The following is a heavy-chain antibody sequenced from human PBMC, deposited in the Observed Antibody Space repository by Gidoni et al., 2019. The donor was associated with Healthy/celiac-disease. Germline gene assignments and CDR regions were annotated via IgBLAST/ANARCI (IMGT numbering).Heavy chain of an antibody. J-gene: IGHJ5*02. D-gene: IGHD2-2*01. CDR2: ISSSSSTI. Sequence: EVQLVESGGGLVQPGGSLRLSCAASGFTFSSYSMNWVRQAPGKGLEWVSYISSSSSTIYYADSVKGRFTISRDNAKNSLYLQMNSLRAEDTAVYYCARDYIVVVPAANWFDPWGQGTLVTVSS. CDR1: GFTFSSYS. V-gene: IGHV3-48*04. CDR3: ARDYIVVVPAANWFDP.